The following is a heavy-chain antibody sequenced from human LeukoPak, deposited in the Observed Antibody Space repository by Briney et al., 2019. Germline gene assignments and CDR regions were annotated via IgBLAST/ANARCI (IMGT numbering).Heavy chain of an antibody. J-gene: IGHJ4*02. Sequence: GGSLRLSCAASGFTFSSYAMSWVRQAPGRGLEWVSDISGSGATTYYADSVRGRFSISRDKSKNTLYLQMNSLRSEDTAVYYCVRERGDSGWPFDYWGQGTLVTVSS. CDR3: VRERGDSGWPFDY. CDR1: GFTFSSYA. CDR2: ISGSGATT. D-gene: IGHD6-19*01. V-gene: IGHV3-23*01.